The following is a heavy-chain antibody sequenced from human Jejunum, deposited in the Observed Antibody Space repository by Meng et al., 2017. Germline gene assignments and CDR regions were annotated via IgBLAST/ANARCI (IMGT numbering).Heavy chain of an antibody. D-gene: IGHD6-19*01. CDR2: ISSTSTYI. CDR1: EFTFSTYS. V-gene: IGHV3-21*01. J-gene: IGHJ4*02. Sequence: GESLKISCAASEFTFSTYSMNWVRQAPGKGLEWVASISSTSTYIFYADSVRGRFTISRDNAKNSLFLQMNSLRAEDTAVYYCARDLGSGGSLHYFDQWGQGTLVTVSS. CDR3: ARDLGSGGSLHYFDQ.